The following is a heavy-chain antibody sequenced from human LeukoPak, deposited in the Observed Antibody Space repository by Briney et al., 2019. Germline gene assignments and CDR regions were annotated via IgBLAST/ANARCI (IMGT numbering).Heavy chain of an antibody. J-gene: IGHJ4*02. Sequence: PSETLSLTCTVSGGSISSSSYYWGWIRQPPGKGLEWIGSIYYSGSTYYNPSLKSRVTISVDTSKNQFSLKLSSVTAADTAVYYCARISFETRGYSGYDAFYFDYWGQGRLVTVSS. CDR2: IYYSGST. D-gene: IGHD5-12*01. CDR1: GGSISSSSYY. CDR3: ARISFETRGYSGYDAFYFDY. V-gene: IGHV4-39*07.